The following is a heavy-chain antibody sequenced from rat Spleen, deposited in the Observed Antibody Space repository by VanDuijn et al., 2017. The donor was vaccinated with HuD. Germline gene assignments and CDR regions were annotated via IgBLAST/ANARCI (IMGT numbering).Heavy chain of an antibody. D-gene: IGHD1-4*01. V-gene: IGHV5-22*01. CDR3: ARHTRVFWFAY. CDR2: ITDTGSNT. Sequence: EVQLVESGGGLVQPGRSMKLSCAASGFTFRDYYMAWVRQAPKKGLEWVASITDTGSNTYYPDSVKGRFTVSRDNAKSTLYLQMDSLRSEDTATYYCARHTRVFWFAYWGQGTLVTVSS. CDR1: GFTFRDYY. J-gene: IGHJ3*01.